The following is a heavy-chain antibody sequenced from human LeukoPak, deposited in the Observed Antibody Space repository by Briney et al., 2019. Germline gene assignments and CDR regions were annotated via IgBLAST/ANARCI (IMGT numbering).Heavy chain of an antibody. V-gene: IGHV4-59*02. CDR1: GGSVSSYY. Sequence: TSETLSLTCTVSGGSVSSYYWSWIRQPPGKGLEWIGYTYYSGSTNYNPSLKSRVTISVDTSKNQFSLKLSSVTAADTAVYYCARTSYGDYGATNWFDPWGQGTLVTVSS. CDR3: ARTSYGDYGATNWFDP. D-gene: IGHD4-17*01. CDR2: TYYSGST. J-gene: IGHJ5*02.